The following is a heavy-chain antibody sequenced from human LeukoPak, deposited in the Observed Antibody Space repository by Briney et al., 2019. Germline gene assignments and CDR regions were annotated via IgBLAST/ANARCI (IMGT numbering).Heavy chain of an antibody. J-gene: IGHJ4*02. D-gene: IGHD3-9*01. CDR2: INPKSGDT. V-gene: IGHV1-2*02. Sequence: GASVKVSCKASGYTFIGYYMHWVRQAPGQGLELMGWINPKSGDTKYVQKFQGRVTMTRDTSVNTAYMELSRLRSDDTAVYYCARDRYDILTGYRYFDYWGQGTLVTVSS. CDR1: GYTFIGYY. CDR3: ARDRYDILTGYRYFDY.